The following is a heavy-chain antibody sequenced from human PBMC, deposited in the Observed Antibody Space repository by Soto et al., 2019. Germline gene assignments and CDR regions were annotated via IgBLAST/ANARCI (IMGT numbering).Heavy chain of an antibody. CDR3: ARDSSIVLVPGAMNPDYYSYGMDV. J-gene: IGHJ6*02. D-gene: IGHD2-2*01. CDR2: TYYRSKWYN. Sequence: SQTLSLTCVISGDSVSTNSATWDWIRQSPSRGLEWLGRTYYRSKWYNDYAVSVKSRITINPDTPKNQFSLQLNSVSPEDTAVYYCARDSSIVLVPGAMNPDYYSYGMDVWGQGTTVTVSS. CDR1: GDSVSTNSAT. V-gene: IGHV6-1*01.